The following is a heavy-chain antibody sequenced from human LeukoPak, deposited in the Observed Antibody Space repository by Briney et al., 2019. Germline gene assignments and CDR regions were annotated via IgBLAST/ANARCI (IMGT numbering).Heavy chain of an antibody. CDR2: ISSGGGYT. CDR3: ARNPLISGYYYYYMDV. CDR1: GFTFSSYS. D-gene: IGHD3-16*01. V-gene: IGHV3-21*06. Sequence: GSLRLSCAAFGFTFSSYSMNWVRQAPGKVLELVSSISSGGGYTYYADSVKGRFTTSRDNAKNSLYLQMNSLRAEDTAVYYCARNPLISGYYYYYMDVWGKGTTVTVSS. J-gene: IGHJ6*03.